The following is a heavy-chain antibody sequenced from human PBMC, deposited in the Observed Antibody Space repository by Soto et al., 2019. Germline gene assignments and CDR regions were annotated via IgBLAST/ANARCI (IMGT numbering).Heavy chain of an antibody. V-gene: IGHV3-23*01. Sequence: GSLRLSCTASGFTFSSYAMSWVRQAPGKGLEWVSAISGSGGSTYYADSVKGRFTISRDNSKNTLYLQMNSLRAEDTAVYYCARSSGWPYYYYGMDVWGQGTTVTVSS. CDR2: ISGSGGST. D-gene: IGHD6-19*01. CDR3: ARSSGWPYYYYGMDV. J-gene: IGHJ6*02. CDR1: GFTFSSYA.